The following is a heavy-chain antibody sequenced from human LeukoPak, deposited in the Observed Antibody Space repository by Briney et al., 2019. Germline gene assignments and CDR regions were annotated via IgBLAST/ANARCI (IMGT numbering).Heavy chain of an antibody. V-gene: IGHV4-61*02. Sequence: SQTLSLTCTVSGGSISSGSYYWSWIRQPAGKGLEWIGRIYTSGSTNYNPSLKSRVTISVGTSKNQFSLKLSSVTAADTAVYYCARGPAVAFDYWGQGTLVTVSS. J-gene: IGHJ4*02. CDR1: GGSISSGSYY. CDR2: IYTSGST. D-gene: IGHD2-2*01. CDR3: ARGPAVAFDY.